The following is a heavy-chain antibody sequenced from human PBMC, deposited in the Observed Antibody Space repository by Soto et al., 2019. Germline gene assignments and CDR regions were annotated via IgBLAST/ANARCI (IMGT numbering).Heavy chain of an antibody. D-gene: IGHD3-22*01. Sequence: QVQLVETGGGVVQPGRSLRLSCAASGFSFSNYAVHWVRQAPGKGLEWVTFISYDGGNKYYADSVKGRFTISRDNSKNTLYLPMNSLRTEDTAVYYCARGYDTSGLDYWGQGTLVTVSS. J-gene: IGHJ4*02. V-gene: IGHV3-30-3*01. CDR3: ARGYDTSGLDY. CDR2: ISYDGGNK. CDR1: GFSFSNYA.